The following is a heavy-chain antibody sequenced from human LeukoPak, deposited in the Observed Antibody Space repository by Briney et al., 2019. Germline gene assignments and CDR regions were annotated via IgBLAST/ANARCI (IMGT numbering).Heavy chain of an antibody. J-gene: IGHJ4*02. CDR1: GFTVSRHF. Sequence: GGSLRLSCEVSGFTVSRHFMSWVRQAPGKGLEWVSYIHGSGSPILYADSVKGRFTISRDNAKNSLFLQMNSLRAEETAVYYCAREDPAADGFFDCWGQGTLVTVSS. V-gene: IGHV3-48*04. CDR3: AREDPAADGFFDC. D-gene: IGHD6-13*01. CDR2: IHGSGSPI.